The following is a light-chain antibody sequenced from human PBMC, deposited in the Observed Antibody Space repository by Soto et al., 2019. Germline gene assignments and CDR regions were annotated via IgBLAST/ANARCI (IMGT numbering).Light chain of an antibody. CDR1: QRISNY. CDR2: DAS. CDR3: QQYNSYPYT. Sequence: IQMTQSPSSLSASVGDRVTITCRASQRISNYLNWYQQKPGKVPKLLIYDASTLESGVPSTFGGSGSGTEFTLTISSLQPEDFATYFCQQYNSYPYTFGQGTKVDI. V-gene: IGKV1-13*02. J-gene: IGKJ2*01.